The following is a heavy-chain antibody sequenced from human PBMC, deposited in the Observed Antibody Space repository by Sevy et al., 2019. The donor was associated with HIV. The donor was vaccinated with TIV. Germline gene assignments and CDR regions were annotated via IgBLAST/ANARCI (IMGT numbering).Heavy chain of an antibody. Sequence: GGSLRLSCAASGFTFSSYAMHWVRQAPGKGLEWVAVISYDGSNKYYADSVKGRFTISRDNSKNTLYLQMNSLRAEDTAVYYCAGGRVVRGVITPLDYWGQGTLVTVSS. CDR3: AGGRVVRGVITPLDY. CDR2: ISYDGSNK. J-gene: IGHJ4*02. D-gene: IGHD3-10*01. CDR1: GFTFSSYA. V-gene: IGHV3-30*14.